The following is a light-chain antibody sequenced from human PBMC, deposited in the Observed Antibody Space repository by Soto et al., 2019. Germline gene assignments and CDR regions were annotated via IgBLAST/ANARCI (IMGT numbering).Light chain of an antibody. CDR1: SSNIGTNY. CDR3: ATRDNSLSRGV. J-gene: IGLJ3*02. CDR2: CND. Sequence: QSVLTQPPSASGTPGQRVTISCSGSSSNIGTNYVYWYKQLPGTAPKLLIYCNDQRPSGVPDRLSGSKSGTSASLAISGLRSEDEADYYCATRDNSLSRGVFGGGIKVTVL. V-gene: IGLV1-47*02.